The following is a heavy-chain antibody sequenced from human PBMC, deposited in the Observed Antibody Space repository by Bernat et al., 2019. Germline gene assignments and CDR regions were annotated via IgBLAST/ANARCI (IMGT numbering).Heavy chain of an antibody. Sequence: QLQLQESGPGLVKPSETLSLTCTVSGGSLSSSSYYWGWIRQPPGKGLEWIGSIYYSGSTYYNASLKSRVTISVDTSKNQFSLKLSSVTAADTAVYYCARQRSSSWYSPFEYWGQGTLVTVSS. CDR1: GGSLSSSSYY. CDR3: ARQRSSSWYSPFEY. J-gene: IGHJ4*02. CDR2: IYYSGST. D-gene: IGHD6-13*01. V-gene: IGHV4-39*01.